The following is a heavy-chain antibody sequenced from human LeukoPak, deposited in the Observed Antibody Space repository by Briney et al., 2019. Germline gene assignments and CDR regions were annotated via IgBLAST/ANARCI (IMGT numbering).Heavy chain of an antibody. V-gene: IGHV3-9*01. CDR1: GFTFDDYA. J-gene: IGHJ3*02. CDR3: AKDLQWDKLGGSAFDI. D-gene: IGHD1-26*01. Sequence: GRSLRLSCAASGFTFDDYAMHWVRQAPGKGLEWVSGISWNSGSIGYADPVKGRFTISRDNAKNSLYLQMNSLRAEDTALYYCAKDLQWDKLGGSAFDIWGQGTMVTVSS. CDR2: ISWNSGSI.